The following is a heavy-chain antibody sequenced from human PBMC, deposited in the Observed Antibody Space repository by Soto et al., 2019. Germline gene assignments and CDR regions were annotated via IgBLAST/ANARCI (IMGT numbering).Heavy chain of an antibody. CDR2: IYPGDSDA. J-gene: IGHJ5*02. V-gene: IGHV5-51*01. CDR3: ARGYTGSAGRFDP. CDR1: GYNFATYW. Sequence: GESLKISCKASGYNFATYWIAWVRQMPGKGLEYMGIIYPGDSDARYSPSFQGQVTFSAGKSISTAYLQWSSLRASDSGIYYCARGYTGSAGRFDPWGQGTLVTVSS. D-gene: IGHD2-2*02.